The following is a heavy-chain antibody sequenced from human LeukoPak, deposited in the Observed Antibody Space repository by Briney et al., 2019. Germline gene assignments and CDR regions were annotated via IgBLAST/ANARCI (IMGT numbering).Heavy chain of an antibody. J-gene: IGHJ5*02. V-gene: IGHV4-59*08. CDR2: IYYSGST. CDR1: GGSISSYY. D-gene: IGHD2-2*01. Sequence: NSSETLSLTCTVSGGSISSYYWSWIRQPPGKGLEWIGYIYYSGSTNYNPSLKSRVTISVDTSKNQFSLKLSSVTAADTAVYYCARHRRDCSSTSCYDWFDPWGQGTLVTGSS. CDR3: ARHRRDCSSTSCYDWFDP.